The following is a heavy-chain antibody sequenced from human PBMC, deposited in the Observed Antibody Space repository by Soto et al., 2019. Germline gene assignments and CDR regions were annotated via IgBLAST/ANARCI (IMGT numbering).Heavy chain of an antibody. CDR1: GYIFVNYG. D-gene: IGHD3-16*01. CDR2: FSPYTGNT. V-gene: IGHV1-18*01. J-gene: IGHJ6*02. CDR3: VMVDNYVTPTPQDV. Sequence: QVQLVQSGDEVKKPGASVKVSCKASGYIFVNYGIAWVRQAPGQGLEWMGWFSPYTGNTHSASKVQGRLTMTTDTSTSTAYMDLGSLKFHDTAVYYCVMVDNYVTPTPQDVWGQGTTVTVSS.